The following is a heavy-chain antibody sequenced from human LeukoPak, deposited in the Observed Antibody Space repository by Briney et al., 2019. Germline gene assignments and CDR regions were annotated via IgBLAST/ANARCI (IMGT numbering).Heavy chain of an antibody. Sequence: SVTVSCKASGGTFSIYAISWVRQAPGQGLEWMGGIIPIFGTANYAQKFQGRVTITADESTSTAYMELSSLRSEDTAVYYCAREPSITMIATWRAFDIWGQGTMVTVSS. V-gene: IGHV1-69*01. J-gene: IGHJ3*02. CDR2: IIPIFGTA. D-gene: IGHD3-22*01. CDR3: AREPSITMIATWRAFDI. CDR1: GGTFSIYA.